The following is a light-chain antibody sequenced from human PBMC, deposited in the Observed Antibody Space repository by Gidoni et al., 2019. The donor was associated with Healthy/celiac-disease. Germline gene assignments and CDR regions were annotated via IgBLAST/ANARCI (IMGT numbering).Light chain of an antibody. Sequence: SSELTQDPAVSAASGQTVRITCQGDSLRSYYASWYQQKPGQAPVLVIYGKNNRPSGIPDRFSGSSSGNTASLTITGAQAEDEADYYCNSRDSSGNHLVFGGGTKLTVL. CDR1: SLRSYY. V-gene: IGLV3-19*01. J-gene: IGLJ2*01. CDR2: GKN. CDR3: NSRDSSGNHLV.